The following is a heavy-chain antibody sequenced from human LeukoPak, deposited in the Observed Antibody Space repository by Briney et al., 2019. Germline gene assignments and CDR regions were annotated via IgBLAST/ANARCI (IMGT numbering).Heavy chain of an antibody. J-gene: IGHJ5*02. D-gene: IGHD4-17*01. V-gene: IGHV1-2*02. CDR3: ARVATVTNNWFDP. CDR1: GCTFTGYY. CDR2: INPNSGGT. Sequence: ASVKVSCKASGCTFTGYYMHWVRQAPGQGLEWMGWINPNSGGTNYAQKFQGRVTMTRDTSISTAYMELSRLRSDDTAVYYCARVATVTNNWFDPWGQGTLVTVSS.